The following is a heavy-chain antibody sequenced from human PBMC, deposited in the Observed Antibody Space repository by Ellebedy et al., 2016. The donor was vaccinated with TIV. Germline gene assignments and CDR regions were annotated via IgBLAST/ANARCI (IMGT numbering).Heavy chain of an antibody. CDR1: GGSFSGYY. Sequence: SETLSLXXAVYGGSFSGYYWSWIRQSPGKGLEWIGEINHSGSTKYNSSLKSRLTISVDTSKNQFSLKLSSVTAADTAVYYCARGCCSSTSLDYWGQGTLVTVSS. D-gene: IGHD2-2*01. V-gene: IGHV4-34*01. CDR2: INHSGST. J-gene: IGHJ4*02. CDR3: ARGCCSSTSLDY.